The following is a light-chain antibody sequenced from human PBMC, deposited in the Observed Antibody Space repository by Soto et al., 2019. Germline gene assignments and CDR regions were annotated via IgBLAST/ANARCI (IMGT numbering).Light chain of an antibody. CDR1: SSDVGGYNY. CDR3: SSYTTSNTRQIV. Sequence: QSALTQPASVSGSPGQSITISCTGTSSDVGGYNYVSWYQHHPGKAPKLIICDVTNRPSGVSNPFSGSKSGNTASLTISGLQPEDEADYYCSSYTTSNTRQIVFGTGTKVPVL. V-gene: IGLV2-14*03. CDR2: DVT. J-gene: IGLJ1*01.